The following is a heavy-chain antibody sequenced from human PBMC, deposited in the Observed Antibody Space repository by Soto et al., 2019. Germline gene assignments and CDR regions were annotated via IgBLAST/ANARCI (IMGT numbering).Heavy chain of an antibody. D-gene: IGHD2-21*02. V-gene: IGHV2-5*02. J-gene: IGHJ4*02. CDR3: AHIDPEMVTVGGNGGFDY. Sequence: QITLKESGPTLVRPPHTLTLTCTFSGFSLTSGVGVGWIRQPPGKALEWLALIYRDDDKRYSPSLKNRLTITKDNSKNLVVLTMTNVGPVDTAIYFCAHIDPEMVTVGGNGGFDYWGQGTLVTVSS. CDR2: IYRDDDK. CDR1: GFSLTSGVG.